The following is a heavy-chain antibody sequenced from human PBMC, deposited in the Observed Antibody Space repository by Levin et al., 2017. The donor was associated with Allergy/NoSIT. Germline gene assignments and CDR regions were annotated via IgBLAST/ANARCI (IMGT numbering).Heavy chain of an antibody. CDR1: GDSVSSNSAA. CDR2: TYYRSKWYN. CDR3: AKLHSGSYYFGSDC. D-gene: IGHD1-26*01. J-gene: IGHJ4*02. Sequence: SQTLSLTCAISGDSVSSNSAAWNWIRQSPSRGLEWLGRTYYRSKWYNDYAVSVKSRITIKPDTSKNQFSLQLNSVTPEDTAVYYCAKLHSGSYYFGSDCWGQGTLVTVSS. V-gene: IGHV6-1*01.